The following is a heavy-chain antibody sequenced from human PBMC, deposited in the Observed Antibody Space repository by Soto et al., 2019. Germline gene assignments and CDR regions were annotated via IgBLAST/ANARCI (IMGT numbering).Heavy chain of an antibody. V-gene: IGHV1-46*03. CDR1: GYTFTSYY. CDR3: ARVGSSSWAIDY. Sequence: QVQLVQSGAEVKKPGASVKVSCKASGYTFTSYYMHWVRQAPGQGLEWMGIINPSGGSTSYAQKFHGRVTMTRDTSTSTVYMELSSLRAEDTAVDYCARVGSSSWAIDYGGQGTLVTVAS. J-gene: IGHJ4*02. D-gene: IGHD6-6*01. CDR2: INPSGGST.